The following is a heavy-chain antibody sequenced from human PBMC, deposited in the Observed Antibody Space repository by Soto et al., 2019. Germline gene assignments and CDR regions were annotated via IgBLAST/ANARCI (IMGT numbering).Heavy chain of an antibody. J-gene: IGHJ4*02. D-gene: IGHD2-21*01. Sequence: EVQLLQSGPEVKKPGTTVKLSCRVSGYTFTDFYIHWVRQAPGKGLEWMGLVDPEDGETRYAEQFQGRVTIHADNSIDTVYMELSSLRSGDTAVYYCATDPQVGFCGVNSCSTGDFWGQGTLVTVSS. CDR3: ATDPQVGFCGVNSCSTGDF. CDR2: VDPEDGET. V-gene: IGHV1-69-2*01. CDR1: GYTFTDFY.